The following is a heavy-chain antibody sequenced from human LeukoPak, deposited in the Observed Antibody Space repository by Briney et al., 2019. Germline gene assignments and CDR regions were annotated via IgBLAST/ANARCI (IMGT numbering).Heavy chain of an antibody. D-gene: IGHD2-2*01. J-gene: IGHJ4*02. V-gene: IGHV1-2*02. CDR1: GYTFTGYY. Sequence: ASVKVSCKASGYTFTGYYMHWVRQAPGQGLEWMGWINPDSGGTNYAQKFQGRVTMTRDTSISTAYMELSRLRSDDTAVYYCVRVEDIVVVPAARYFGYWGQGTLVTVSS. CDR2: INPDSGGT. CDR3: VRVEDIVVVPAARYFGY.